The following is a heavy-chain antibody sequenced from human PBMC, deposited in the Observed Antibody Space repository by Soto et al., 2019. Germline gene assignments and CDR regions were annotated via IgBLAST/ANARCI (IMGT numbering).Heavy chain of an antibody. D-gene: IGHD2-2*01. CDR1: GYTFTSYG. V-gene: IGHV1-18*01. CDR2: ISAYNGNT. J-gene: IGHJ6*03. Sequence: ASVKVSCKASGYTFTSYGISWVRQAPGQGLEWMGWISAYNGNTNYAQKLQGRVTMTTDTSTSTAYMELRSLRSDDTAVYYCARRPDIPAAMYYYYYMDVWGKGTTVTVSS. CDR3: ARRPDIPAAMYYYYYMDV.